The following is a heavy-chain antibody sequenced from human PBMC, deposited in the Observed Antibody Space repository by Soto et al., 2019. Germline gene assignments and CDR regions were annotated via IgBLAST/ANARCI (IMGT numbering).Heavy chain of an antibody. J-gene: IGHJ6*02. Sequence: PSETLSLTCAVSGGSISSGGYSWSWIRQPPGKGLEWIGYIYYSGSTNYNPSLKSRVTISVDTSKNQFSLKLSSVTAADTAVYYCARHDYSNYGDYYYYGMDVWGQGTTVTVSS. V-gene: IGHV4-61*08. CDR1: GGSISSGGYS. CDR2: IYYSGST. CDR3: ARHDYSNYGDYYYYGMDV. D-gene: IGHD4-4*01.